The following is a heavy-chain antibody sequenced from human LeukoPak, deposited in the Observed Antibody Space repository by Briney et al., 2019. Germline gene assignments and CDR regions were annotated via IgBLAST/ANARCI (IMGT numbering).Heavy chain of an antibody. CDR1: GYTFTGYY. CDR2: INPNSGGT. D-gene: IGHD6-19*01. J-gene: IGHJ4*02. CDR3: ARGAQSYSSGSYYFDY. Sequence: ASVKVSCKASGYTFTGYYMHWVRQAPGQGLEWMGWINPNSGGTNYAQKFQGRVTMTRDTSISTAYMELSRLRSDDTAVYYCARGAQSYSSGSYYFDYWGQGTLVTVSS. V-gene: IGHV1-2*02.